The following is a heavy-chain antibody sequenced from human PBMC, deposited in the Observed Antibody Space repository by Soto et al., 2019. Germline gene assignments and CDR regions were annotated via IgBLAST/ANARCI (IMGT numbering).Heavy chain of an antibody. D-gene: IGHD2-15*01. J-gene: IGHJ1*01. CDR2: RYYSEST. CDR1: GGSITTGGYY. V-gene: IGHV4-31*03. CDR3: ARTRCSGGSCSSWSLDH. Sequence: TLSLTCTVAGGSITTGGYYWSWIRQLPGKGLEWIGHRYYSESTYYNPSLKSRVSISLDTSKNQFSRKLSFVTAADTAMYYCARTRCSGGSCSSWSLDHWGQGTPVTVSS.